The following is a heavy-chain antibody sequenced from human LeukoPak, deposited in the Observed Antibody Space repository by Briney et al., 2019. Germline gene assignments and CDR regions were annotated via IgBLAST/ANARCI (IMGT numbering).Heavy chain of an antibody. Sequence: GASVKVSCEASGYDFTSVGITWVRRAPGQGLEWMGWISPYNGNTRYAQKFQGRVAMTTDTSTTTAYMELRGLRFNDTAVYYCARAGPGSGWYFDYWGQGTLVIVSS. CDR2: ISPYNGNT. CDR3: ARAGPGSGWYFDY. CDR1: GYDFTSVG. D-gene: IGHD6-19*01. J-gene: IGHJ4*02. V-gene: IGHV1-18*01.